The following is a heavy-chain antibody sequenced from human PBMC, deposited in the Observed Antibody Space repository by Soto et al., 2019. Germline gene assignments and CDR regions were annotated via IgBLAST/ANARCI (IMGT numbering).Heavy chain of an antibody. J-gene: IGHJ3*02. V-gene: IGHV1-69*01. Sequence: QVQLVQSGAEVKKPGSSVKVSCKASGGTFSSYAISWVRQAPGQGLEWMGGIIPIFGTANYAQKFQGRVTITADESTSTAYMELSSLRSEDTAVYYCARLLMVVAATSLFAFDIWGQGTMVTVSS. D-gene: IGHD2-15*01. CDR3: ARLLMVVAATSLFAFDI. CDR1: GGTFSSYA. CDR2: IIPIFGTA.